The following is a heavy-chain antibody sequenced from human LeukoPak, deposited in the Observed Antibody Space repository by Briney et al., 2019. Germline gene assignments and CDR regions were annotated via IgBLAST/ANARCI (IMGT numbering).Heavy chain of an antibody. Sequence: GGSLRLSCAASGFTFSSYGMHWVRQAPGKGLEWVAFIRYDGSNKYYADSVKGRFTISRDNSKNTLYLQMNSLRAEDTAVYYCAKDMRYSSSWYDYWGQGTLVTVSS. V-gene: IGHV3-30*02. J-gene: IGHJ4*02. D-gene: IGHD6-13*01. CDR1: GFTFSSYG. CDR3: AKDMRYSSSWYDY. CDR2: IRYDGSNK.